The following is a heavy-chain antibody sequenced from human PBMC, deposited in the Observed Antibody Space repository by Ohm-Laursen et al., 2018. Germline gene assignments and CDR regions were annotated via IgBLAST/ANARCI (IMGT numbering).Heavy chain of an antibody. CDR2: IYNSGAT. J-gene: IGHJ4*02. Sequence: GTLSLTCPVSGGSISSSSYYWGWIRQPPEKGLEWIGSIYNSGATYYNPSLESRVTISVDTSKNQFSLKVNFLTAADTAVYYCAISRYRGSLCYFDYWGQGTLVTVSS. CDR1: GGSISSSSYY. CDR3: AISRYRGSLCYFDY. D-gene: IGHD1-26*01. V-gene: IGHV4-39*01.